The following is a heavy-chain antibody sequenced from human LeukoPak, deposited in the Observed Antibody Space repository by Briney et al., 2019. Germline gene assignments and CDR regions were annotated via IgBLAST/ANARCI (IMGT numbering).Heavy chain of an antibody. V-gene: IGHV1-2*04. CDR2: INPNSGGT. CDR1: GGTFSSYA. Sequence: GASVKVSCKASGGTFSSYAISWMRQAPGQGLEWMGWINPNSGGTNYAQKFQGWVTMTRDTSISTAYMELSRLRSDDTAVYYCARGSVLRYFDWLFNPLFDYWGQGTLVTVSS. D-gene: IGHD3-9*01. CDR3: ARGSVLRYFDWLFNPLFDY. J-gene: IGHJ4*02.